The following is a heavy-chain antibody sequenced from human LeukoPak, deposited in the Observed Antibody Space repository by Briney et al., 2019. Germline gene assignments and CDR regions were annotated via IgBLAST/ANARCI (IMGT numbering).Heavy chain of an antibody. CDR2: LYSSGTT. CDR1: GGSISSGSNY. J-gene: IGHJ6*02. V-gene: IGHV4-61*02. D-gene: IGHD6-19*01. CDR3: ARAPPPVAGNYFYYGIDV. Sequence: SETLSLTCTVSGGSISSGSNYWSWIRQPAGKEPEWIGRLYSSGTTNYNPSLKSRVTISVDTSKNQFSLKLSSVTAADTAVYFCARAPPPVAGNYFYYGIDVWGQGTTVTVSS.